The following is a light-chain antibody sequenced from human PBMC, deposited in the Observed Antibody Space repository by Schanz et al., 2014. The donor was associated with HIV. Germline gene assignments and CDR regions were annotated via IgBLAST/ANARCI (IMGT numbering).Light chain of an antibody. CDR3: QQANSFPIT. Sequence: EVVMTQSPATLSVSPGERATLSCRASQSVSNNLAWYQQTPGRPPRLLIYGATTRATGIPARFSGSGSGTEFTLTISSLQPEDFATYYCQQANSFPITFGQGTRLEIK. V-gene: IGKV3-15*01. CDR2: GAT. J-gene: IGKJ5*01. CDR1: QSVSNN.